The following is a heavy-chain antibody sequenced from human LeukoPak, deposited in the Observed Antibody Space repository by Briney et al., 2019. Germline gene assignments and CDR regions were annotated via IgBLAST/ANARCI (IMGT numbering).Heavy chain of an antibody. D-gene: IGHD3-22*01. V-gene: IGHV3-30*18. J-gene: IGHJ4*02. CDR3: AKDLPPHYDSSGYPFDY. Sequence: GGSLRLSCAASGFTFKSYGMHWVRQAPGKGLEWVAFISSDGSNKYYADSVKGRFTISRDNSKNTLFLQMNSLRAEDTAVYYCAKDLPPHYDSSGYPFDYWGQGTLVTVSS. CDR1: GFTFKSYG. CDR2: ISSDGSNK.